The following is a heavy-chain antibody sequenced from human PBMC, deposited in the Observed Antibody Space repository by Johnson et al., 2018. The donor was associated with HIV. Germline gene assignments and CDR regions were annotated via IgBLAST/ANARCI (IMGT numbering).Heavy chain of an antibody. CDR3: AKDRDYYGSGLI. J-gene: IGHJ3*02. Sequence: QVQLVESGGGVVQPGRSLRLSCAASGFTFSDYYMSWIRQAPGKGLEWVAIISYDGGSKYYADSVKGRFTISRDNSKNTLYLQMNSLRAEDTAVYYCAKDRDYYGSGLIWGQGTMVTVSS. CDR1: GFTFSDYY. V-gene: IGHV3-30*18. D-gene: IGHD3-10*01. CDR2: ISYDGGSK.